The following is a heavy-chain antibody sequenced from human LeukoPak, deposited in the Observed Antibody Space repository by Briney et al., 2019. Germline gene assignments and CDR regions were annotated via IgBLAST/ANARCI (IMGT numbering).Heavy chain of an antibody. D-gene: IGHD3-10*01. Sequence: GGSVRLSCEATGFDFNSYWMHWVRQAPGKGLVWVSGIGSDGTTTTYAASVKGRFTISRDNAKNTVYLEMNSRRADDTAMYYCARSYYGSGSYHSAPFFDFWGLGTQVIVSS. J-gene: IGHJ4*01. V-gene: IGHV3-74*03. CDR2: IGSDGTTT. CDR1: GFDFNSYW. CDR3: ARSYYGSGSYHSAPFFDF.